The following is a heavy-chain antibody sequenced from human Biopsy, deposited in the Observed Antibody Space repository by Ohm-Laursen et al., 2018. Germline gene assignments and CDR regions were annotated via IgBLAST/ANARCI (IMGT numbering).Heavy chain of an antibody. CDR1: GFTFNNYG. D-gene: IGHD5-18*01. J-gene: IGHJ6*02. CDR3: AKDRYNYTPIGGFSMDV. CDR2: IFYDGSNT. V-gene: IGHV3-30*18. Sequence: LSLTCAAPGFTFNNYGMQWVRQAPGKGLEWVAFIFYDGSNTYYADSVKGRFTISRDNSRDTLYLQMSSLRAEDTAVYYCAKDRYNYTPIGGFSMDVWGQGTTVTVSS.